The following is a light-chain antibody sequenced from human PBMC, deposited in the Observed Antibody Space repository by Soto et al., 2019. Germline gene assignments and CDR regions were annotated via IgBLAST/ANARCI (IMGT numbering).Light chain of an antibody. CDR2: DAS. J-gene: IGKJ1*01. Sequence: DIQMTQSPSTLSASVGDRVTITCRASQSINSWLAWYQQRPGKAPKLLIFDASSLESGVPSRFSGSGSGTEFTLTISSLQPDDFATYYCQQYNDFWTFGQGTKVDI. V-gene: IGKV1-5*01. CDR3: QQYNDFWT. CDR1: QSINSW.